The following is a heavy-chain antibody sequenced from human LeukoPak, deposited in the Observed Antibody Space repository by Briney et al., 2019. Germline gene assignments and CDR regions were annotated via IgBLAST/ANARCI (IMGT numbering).Heavy chain of an antibody. CDR1: GFTFSSYA. CDR3: TLTTFGVVYYFDY. Sequence: AGGSLRLSCATSGFTFSSYAMHWVRQAPGKGLEWVALISYDGINQYYADSVKGRFIISRDNSKNTLYLQLNSLRLEGTAVYYCTLTTFGVVYYFDYWGQGTLVTVSS. CDR2: ISYDGINQ. J-gene: IGHJ4*02. V-gene: IGHV3-30*04. D-gene: IGHD1/OR15-1a*01.